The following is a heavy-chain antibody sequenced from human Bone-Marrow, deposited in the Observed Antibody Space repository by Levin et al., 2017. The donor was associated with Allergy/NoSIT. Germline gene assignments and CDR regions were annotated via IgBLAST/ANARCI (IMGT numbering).Heavy chain of an antibody. CDR3: ARAVDYDLLTDPSYNRGNWFDP. CDR1: GYSFPNFD. V-gene: IGHV1-8*01. J-gene: IGHJ5*02. Sequence: HGESLKISCKASGYSFPNFDINWVRQAPGQGLEWMGWMNPKSGNIHYAQKFHDRVTMTRDTSLGTAYMELASLGSEDSAIYYCARAVDYDLLTDPSYNRGNWFDPWGQGTLVTVSS. CDR2: MNPKSGNI. D-gene: IGHD3-9*01.